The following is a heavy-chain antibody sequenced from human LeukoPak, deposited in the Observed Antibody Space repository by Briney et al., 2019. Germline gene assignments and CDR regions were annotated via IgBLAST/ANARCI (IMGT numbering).Heavy chain of an antibody. CDR1: GGSISNYY. Sequence: PSETLSLTCTVSGGSISNYYWSWIRQPAGKGLEWIGRINNSGSTDYNPSLKSRVTMSVDTSKNQFSLKLSSLTAADTAVYYCARSRGTTMVTRFDYWGQGTLVTVSS. D-gene: IGHD5-18*01. J-gene: IGHJ4*02. V-gene: IGHV4-4*07. CDR3: ARSRGTTMVTRFDY. CDR2: INNSGST.